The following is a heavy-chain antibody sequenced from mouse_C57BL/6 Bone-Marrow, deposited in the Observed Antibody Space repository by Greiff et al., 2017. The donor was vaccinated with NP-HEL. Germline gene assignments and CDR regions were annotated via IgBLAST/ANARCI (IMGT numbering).Heavy chain of an antibody. CDR2: IYPRDGST. V-gene: IGHV1-85*01. J-gene: IGHJ2*01. CDR1: GYTFTSYD. CDR3: AKNYYGSSDYFDY. D-gene: IGHD1-1*01. Sequence: VHLVESGPELVKPGASVKLSCKASGYTFTSYDINWVKQRPGQGLEWIGWIYPRDGSTKYNEKFKGKATLTVDTSSSTAYMELHSLTSEDSAVYFCAKNYYGSSDYFDYWGQGTTLTVSS.